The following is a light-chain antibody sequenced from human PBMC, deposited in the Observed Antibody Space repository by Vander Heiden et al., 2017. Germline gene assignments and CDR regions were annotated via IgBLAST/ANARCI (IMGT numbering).Light chain of an antibody. CDR3: QSYASSLSGWV. CDR1: SSNIGAGYD. J-gene: IGLJ3*02. CDR2: ANS. Sequence: QSVLTQAPSVSGAPGQRVTISCTGSSSNIGAGYDVHWYQQLPGTAPKLLIYANSNRPSGVPDRFSGSKSGTSASLAITGLQAEDEADYYCQSYASSLSGWVFGEGTKLTVL. V-gene: IGLV1-40*01.